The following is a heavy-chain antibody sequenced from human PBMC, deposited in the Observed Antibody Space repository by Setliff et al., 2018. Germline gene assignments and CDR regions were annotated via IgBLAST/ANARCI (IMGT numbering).Heavy chain of an antibody. Sequence: GSVKVSCKAFGYSFTNYGLNWVRQAPGQGLEWMGWISGYDDNTNYAQHLQGRVTMTTDTSTSTAYMELRSLRSDDTAVYYCARDPFRNYDTAPVWFDPWGQGTLVTVSS. J-gene: IGHJ5*02. D-gene: IGHD3-22*01. V-gene: IGHV1-18*01. CDR1: GYSFTNYG. CDR2: ISGYDDNT. CDR3: ARDPFRNYDTAPVWFDP.